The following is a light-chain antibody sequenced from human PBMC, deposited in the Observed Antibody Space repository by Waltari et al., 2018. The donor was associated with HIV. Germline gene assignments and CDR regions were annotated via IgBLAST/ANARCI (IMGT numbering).Light chain of an antibody. CDR2: YTF. V-gene: IGLV7-46*01. J-gene: IGLJ2*01. CDR1: TGPVTSGHH. Sequence: QPVVTQAPSLTVSPGGTVTLTCGSSTGPVTSGHHPYWFQQKSGQAPRTLLYYTFNKHSWTPARFSGSCLGGKAALPLSGAQHEDEAEYYCLLSFAGARPVVFGGGTNLTVL. CDR3: LLSFAGARPVV.